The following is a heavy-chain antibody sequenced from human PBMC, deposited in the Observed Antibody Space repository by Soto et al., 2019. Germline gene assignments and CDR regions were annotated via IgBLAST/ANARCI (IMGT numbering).Heavy chain of an antibody. Sequence: GGSLRLSCAASGFTFSSYGMHWVRQAPGKGLEWVAVISYDGSNKYYADSVKGRFTISRDNSKNTLYLQMNSLRAEDTAVYYCAKDLASTVTTWAYYYGMDVWGQGTTVTVSS. D-gene: IGHD4-17*01. J-gene: IGHJ6*02. CDR1: GFTFSSYG. CDR3: AKDLASTVTTWAYYYGMDV. CDR2: ISYDGSNK. V-gene: IGHV3-30*18.